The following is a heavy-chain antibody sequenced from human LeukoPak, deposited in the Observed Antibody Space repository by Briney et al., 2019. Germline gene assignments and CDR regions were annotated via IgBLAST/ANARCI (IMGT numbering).Heavy chain of an antibody. V-gene: IGHV3-23*01. CDR1: GFAFSSYT. D-gene: IGHD1-26*01. CDR2: NGGRGGST. J-gene: IGHJ4*02. CDR3: ARASYSETYQYYFDY. Sequence: GGSLTLSCATSGFAFSSYTMNWVRQAPGKGLEWVSANGGRGGSTFYADSVKGRFTISRDNSKSTLDLQMNSLSAEDTAVYYCARASYSETYQYYFDYWGQGTLVTVSS.